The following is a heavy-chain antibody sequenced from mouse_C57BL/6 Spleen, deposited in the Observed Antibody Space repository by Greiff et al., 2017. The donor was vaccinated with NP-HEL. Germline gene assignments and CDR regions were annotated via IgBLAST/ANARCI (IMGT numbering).Heavy chain of an antibody. CDR1: GYTFTSYG. Sequence: QVQLQQSGAELARTGASVKLSCKASGYTFTSYGISWVKQRTGQGLEWIGEIYPRSGNTYYNEKFKGKATLTADKSSSTAYMELRSLTSEDSAVYFCGGVPLGFAYWGQGTLVTVSA. V-gene: IGHV1-81*01. D-gene: IGHD4-1*01. CDR3: GGVPLGFAY. J-gene: IGHJ3*01. CDR2: IYPRSGNT.